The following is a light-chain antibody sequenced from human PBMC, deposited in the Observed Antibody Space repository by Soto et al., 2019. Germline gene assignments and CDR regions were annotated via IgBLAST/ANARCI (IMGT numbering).Light chain of an antibody. Sequence: QSALTQPASVSGSPGQSITISCTGTSSDVGGYNYVSWYQQHPGKAPKLMIYEVSNRPSGVSNRFSGSKSGNTASLTISGLQAEDEDDYYCSSYTSSSTPYVVFGGGTKVTVL. CDR2: EVS. V-gene: IGLV2-14*01. CDR1: SSDVGGYNY. J-gene: IGLJ2*01. CDR3: SSYTSSSTPYVV.